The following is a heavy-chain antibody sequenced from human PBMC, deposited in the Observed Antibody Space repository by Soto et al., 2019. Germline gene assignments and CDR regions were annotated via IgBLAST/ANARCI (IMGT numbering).Heavy chain of an antibody. CDR1: GGSISSGGYS. CDR2: IYHSGST. V-gene: IGHV4-30-2*01. CDR3: ARDRHYYDSSGYGNWYFDL. D-gene: IGHD3-22*01. Sequence: QLQLQESGSGLVKPSQTLSLTCAVSGGSISSGGYSWSWIRQPPGKGLEWIGYIYHSGSTYYNPSLKSRVTISVDRSKNQFSLKLSSMTAADTAVYYCARDRHYYDSSGYGNWYFDLWGRGTLVTVSS. J-gene: IGHJ2*01.